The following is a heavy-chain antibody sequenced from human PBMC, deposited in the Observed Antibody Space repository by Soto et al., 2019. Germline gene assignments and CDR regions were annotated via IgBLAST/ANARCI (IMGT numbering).Heavy chain of an antibody. V-gene: IGHV3-23*01. J-gene: IGHJ4*02. CDR3: AKAWMDNARQRYFDH. D-gene: IGHD5-12*01. Sequence: PGGSLRLSCAASGFTFSSYAMSWVRQAPGKGLEWVSEISGSGGGTYYADSVKGRFTISRDNSKNTLYLQMNSLRAEDTAVYSCAKAWMDNARQRYFDHWGQGTLVTVSS. CDR2: ISGSGGGT. CDR1: GFTFSSYA.